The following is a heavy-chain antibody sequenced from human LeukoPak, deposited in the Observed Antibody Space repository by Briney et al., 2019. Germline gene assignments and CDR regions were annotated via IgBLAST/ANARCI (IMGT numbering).Heavy chain of an antibody. Sequence: GGSLRLSCAASGFTFSDYYMSWIRQAPGKGLEWVSYISSSGSTIYYADSVKGRFTISRDNAKNSLYLQMNSLRAEDTAVYYCARRYSGVYYYYMDVWGKGTTVTVSS. CDR1: GFTFSDYY. V-gene: IGHV3-11*01. D-gene: IGHD3-9*01. J-gene: IGHJ6*03. CDR3: ARRYSGVYYYYMDV. CDR2: ISSSGSTI.